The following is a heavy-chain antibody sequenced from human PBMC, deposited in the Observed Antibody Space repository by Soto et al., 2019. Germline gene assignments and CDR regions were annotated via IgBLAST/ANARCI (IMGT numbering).Heavy chain of an antibody. CDR1: GFTFSSYD. D-gene: IGHD3-10*01. CDR3: VRGPHYGAWVDYFDN. Sequence: GGSLRLSCAASGFTFSSYDMSWVRQAPGKGLEWVSSITKSGSSARYADSVNGRITISRDNTKNSLFLQMNSLRDEDTGIYYCVRGPHYGAWVDYFDNWGQGTLVTVSS. J-gene: IGHJ4*02. V-gene: IGHV3-21*03. CDR2: ITKSGSSA.